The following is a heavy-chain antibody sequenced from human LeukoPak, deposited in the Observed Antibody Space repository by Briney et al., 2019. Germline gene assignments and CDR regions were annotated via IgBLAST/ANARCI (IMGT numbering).Heavy chain of an antibody. CDR2: INPNSGGT. V-gene: IGHV1-2*06. J-gene: IGHJ3*02. Sequence: ASVKVSCKASGYTFTGYFMHWVRQAPGQGLEWMGRINPNSGGTNYAQKFQGRVTMTRDTSISTAYMELSRLRSDDTAVYYCASPPPTPDCSSTSCYAFDIWGQGTMVTVSS. D-gene: IGHD2-2*01. CDR1: GYTFTGYF. CDR3: ASPPPTPDCSSTSCYAFDI.